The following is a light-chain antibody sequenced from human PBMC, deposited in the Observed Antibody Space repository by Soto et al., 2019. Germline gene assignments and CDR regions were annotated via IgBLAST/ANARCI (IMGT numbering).Light chain of an antibody. CDR2: GAS. J-gene: IGKJ1*01. CDR1: QSVSSSY. Sequence: IVMTQSPATLSVSPGERATLSCRASQSVSSSYLAWYQQKPGQAPRLLIYGASSRATGIPDRFSGSASGTDFTLTISRLEPEDFAVYYCHQYGSSTQTFGHGTKVDIK. V-gene: IGKV3-20*01. CDR3: HQYGSSTQT.